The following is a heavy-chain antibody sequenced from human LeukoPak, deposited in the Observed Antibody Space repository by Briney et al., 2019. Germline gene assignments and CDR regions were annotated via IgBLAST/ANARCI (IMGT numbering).Heavy chain of an antibody. CDR1: GGSFSGYY. CDR3: ARDGTAAGLYFDL. CDR2: INHSGST. V-gene: IGHV4-34*01. Sequence: SETLSLTCAVYGGSFSGYYWSWIRQPPGKGLEWIGEINHSGSTNYNPSLKSRVTISVDTSKNQFSLKLSSVTAEDTAVYYCARDGTAAGLYFDLWGQGTLVTVSS. D-gene: IGHD6-13*01. J-gene: IGHJ4*01.